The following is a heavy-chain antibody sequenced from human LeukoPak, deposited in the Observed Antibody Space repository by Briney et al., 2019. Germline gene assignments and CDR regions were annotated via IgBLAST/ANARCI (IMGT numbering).Heavy chain of an antibody. Sequence: SETLSLTCTVSGGSISSSSYYWGWIRQPPGKGLEWIGRIYTSGSTNYNPSLKSRVTISVDTSKNQFSLKLSSVTAADTAVYYCASSTTPTYYDRIDYWGQGTLVTVSS. CDR1: GGSISSSSYY. J-gene: IGHJ4*02. CDR3: ASSTTPTYYDRIDY. D-gene: IGHD3-22*01. CDR2: IYTSGST. V-gene: IGHV4-39*07.